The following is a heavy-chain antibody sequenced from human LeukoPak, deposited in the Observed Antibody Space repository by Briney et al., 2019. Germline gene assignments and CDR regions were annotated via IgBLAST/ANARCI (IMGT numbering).Heavy chain of an antibody. CDR2: IYYSGST. J-gene: IGHJ4*02. Sequence: SETLSLTCTVSGGSISSRSHYWVWIRQPPGKGLEWLGSIYYSGSTSYNPSLKRRVTISVDTSKNQFSLKLTSVTAADTAVYYCAREDRVGATTGGGYWGQGTLVTVSS. CDR1: GGSISSRSHY. V-gene: IGHV4-39*01. D-gene: IGHD1-26*01. CDR3: AREDRVGATTGGGY.